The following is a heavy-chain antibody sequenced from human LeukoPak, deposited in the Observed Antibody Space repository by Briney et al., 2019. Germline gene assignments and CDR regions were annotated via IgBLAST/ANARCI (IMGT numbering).Heavy chain of an antibody. V-gene: IGHV3-23*01. CDR2: VRGSDAGT. Sequence: PGGSLRLSCAASGFTLSSYAMNWVRQAPGKGLEWVSAVRGSDAGTSYADSVKGRFTISRDNSKNTLYLQMNSLRAEDTAVYYCAKNRGGSYYSGSDYWGQGTLVTVSS. CDR1: GFTLSSYA. J-gene: IGHJ4*02. D-gene: IGHD1-26*01. CDR3: AKNRGGSYYSGSDY.